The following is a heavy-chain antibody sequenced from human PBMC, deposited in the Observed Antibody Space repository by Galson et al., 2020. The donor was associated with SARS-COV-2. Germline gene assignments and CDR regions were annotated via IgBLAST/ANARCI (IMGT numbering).Heavy chain of an antibody. V-gene: IGHV4-30-2*01. Sequence: TLSLTCAVSGGSISSGGYSWSWIRQPPGKGLEWIGYIYHSGSTYYNPSLKSRVTISVDRSKNQFSLKLSSVTAADTAVYYCARGSQVGPYYYGSGSYMSYYYYMDVWGKGTTVTISS. J-gene: IGHJ6*03. D-gene: IGHD3-10*01. CDR2: IYHSGST. CDR3: ARGSQVGPYYYGSGSYMSYYYYMDV. CDR1: GGSISSGGYS.